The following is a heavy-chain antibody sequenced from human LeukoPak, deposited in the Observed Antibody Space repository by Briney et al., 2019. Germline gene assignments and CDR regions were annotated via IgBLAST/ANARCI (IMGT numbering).Heavy chain of an antibody. CDR3: ARHYSNDAMDV. J-gene: IGHJ6*02. D-gene: IGHD4-11*01. Sequence: GESLKISCKGYGYSFTSYWIIWVRQMPGKGLEWMGRIDPSDSYTNYSPSFQGHVTISDDKSISTAYLQWSSLKASDTAMYYCARHYSNDAMDVWGQGTTVTVSS. V-gene: IGHV5-10-1*01. CDR2: IDPSDSYT. CDR1: GYSFTSYW.